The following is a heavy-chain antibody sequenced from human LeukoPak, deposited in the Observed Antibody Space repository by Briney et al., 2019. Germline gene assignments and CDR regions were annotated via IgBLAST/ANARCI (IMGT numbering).Heavy chain of an antibody. D-gene: IGHD6-13*01. CDR2: INPNSGGT. V-gene: IGHV1-2*02. CDR3: ASSYSSSWYGSAFDY. J-gene: IGHJ4*02. CDR1: GYTFTGYY. Sequence: ASVKVSCKASGYTFTGYYMHWVRQAPGQGLEWMGWINPNSGGTNYAQKFQGRVTMTRDMSISTAYMELSRLRSDDTAVYYCASSYSSSWYGSAFDYWGQGTLVTVSS.